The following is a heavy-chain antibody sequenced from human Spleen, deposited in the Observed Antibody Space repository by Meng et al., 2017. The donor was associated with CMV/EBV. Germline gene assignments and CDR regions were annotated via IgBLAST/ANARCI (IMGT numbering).Heavy chain of an antibody. CDR2: IKQDGSEK. V-gene: IGHV3-7*03. J-gene: IGHJ6*02. D-gene: IGHD4-11*01. Sequence: GESLKISCAASGFTFSSNWMSWVRQAPGKGLEWVANIKQDGSEKYYVDSVKGRFTISRDNSKNTLYLQMNSLRAEDTAVYYCAKADRLHSYYYGMDVWGQGTTVTVSS. CDR1: GFTFSSNW. CDR3: AKADRLHSYYYGMDV.